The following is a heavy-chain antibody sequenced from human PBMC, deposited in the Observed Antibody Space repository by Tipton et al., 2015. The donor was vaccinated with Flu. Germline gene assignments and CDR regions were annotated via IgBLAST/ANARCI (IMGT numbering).Heavy chain of an antibody. J-gene: IGHJ5*02. D-gene: IGHD2-15*01. V-gene: IGHV4-38-2*02. CDR1: GYSISSGYY. Sequence: TLSLTCTVSGYSISSGYYWGWIRQPPGKGLEWIGSIYHSGSTYYNSSLKSRVTISVDTSKNQFSLKLSSVTAADTAVYYCARGRGGGGSSNNWFDPWGQGTRVIVSS. CDR3: ARGRGGGGSSNNWFDP. CDR2: IYHSGST.